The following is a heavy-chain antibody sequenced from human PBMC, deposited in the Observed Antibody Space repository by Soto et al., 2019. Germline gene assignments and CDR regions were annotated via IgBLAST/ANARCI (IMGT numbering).Heavy chain of an antibody. CDR2: IITVLGTT. V-gene: IGHV1-69*08. D-gene: IGHD2-21*01. CDR1: GDTFSSYA. CDR3: ARRRYCGYDCYHKHYYGMDV. J-gene: IGHJ6*02. Sequence: QVQLVQSGAELKKTGSSVKVSCRASGDTFSSYAVNWVRQAPGRGLEWMGRIITVLGTTDYAQKFKGRVTVTAEKTTNTVYMELSSLRSEDTDVYYCARRRYCGYDCYHKHYYGMDVWGQGTTVTVAS.